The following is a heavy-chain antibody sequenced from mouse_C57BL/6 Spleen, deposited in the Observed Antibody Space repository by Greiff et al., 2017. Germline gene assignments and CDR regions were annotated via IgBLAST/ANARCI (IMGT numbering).Heavy chain of an antibody. V-gene: IGHV1-55*01. CDR3: ARSLDSTAPFAY. CDR2: IYPGSGST. CDR1: GYTFTSYW. J-gene: IGHJ3*01. D-gene: IGHD1-2*01. Sequence: VQLQQPGAELVKPGASVKMSCKASGYTFTSYWITWVKQRPGQGLEWIGDIYPGSGSTNYNEKFKSKATLTVDTSSSTAYMQLSSLTSEDSAVYYCARSLDSTAPFAYWGQGTLVTVSA.